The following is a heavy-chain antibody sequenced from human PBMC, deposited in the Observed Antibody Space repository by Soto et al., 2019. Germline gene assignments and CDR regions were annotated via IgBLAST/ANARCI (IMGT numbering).Heavy chain of an antibody. D-gene: IGHD3-3*01. V-gene: IGHV3-23*01. CDR3: ATAGDFWSGFAFDY. Sequence: AGGSLRLSCAASGLTFSSYAMSWVRQAPGKGLEWVSVISPSGGSTYYADSVKGRFTISRDNSKNTLFLQMDSLRAEDTAVYYCATAGDFWSGFAFDYWGKGTLVTVSS. CDR2: ISPSGGST. J-gene: IGHJ4*02. CDR1: GLTFSSYA.